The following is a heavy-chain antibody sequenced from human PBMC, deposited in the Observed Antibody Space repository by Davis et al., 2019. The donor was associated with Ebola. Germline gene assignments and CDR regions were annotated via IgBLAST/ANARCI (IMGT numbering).Heavy chain of an antibody. J-gene: IGHJ4*02. V-gene: IGHV1-18*04. CDR1: GYTFTSYG. CDR3: ARVRRGYCSSTSCYDY. Sequence: ASVKVSCKASGYTFTSYGISWVRQAPGQGLEWMGWISAYNGNTNYAQKFQGRVTMTRDTSTSTVYMELSSLRSEDTAVYYCARVRRGYCSSTSCYDYWGQGTLVTVSS. CDR2: ISAYNGNT. D-gene: IGHD2-2*01.